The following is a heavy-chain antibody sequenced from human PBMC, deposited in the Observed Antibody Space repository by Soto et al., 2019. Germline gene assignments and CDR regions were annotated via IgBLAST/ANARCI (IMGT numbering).Heavy chain of an antibody. Sequence: PGGSLRLSCAASEFTFSSYAMNWVRQAPGKGLEWVSTITNSGGSTYYADSVKGRFTISRDNSKNTLYLQMNSLRAEDTALYYCAKGAAMITAQIDYWGQGTLVTVSS. J-gene: IGHJ4*02. V-gene: IGHV3-23*01. CDR3: AKGAAMITAQIDY. CDR2: ITNSGGST. D-gene: IGHD5-18*01. CDR1: EFTFSSYA.